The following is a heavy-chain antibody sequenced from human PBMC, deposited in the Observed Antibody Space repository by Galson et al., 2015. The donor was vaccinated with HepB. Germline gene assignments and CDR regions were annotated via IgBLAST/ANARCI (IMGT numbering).Heavy chain of an antibody. D-gene: IGHD1-26*01. J-gene: IGHJ4*02. V-gene: IGHV4-39*01. CDR2: VYYNGDT. CDR1: GDSVSSGSYY. CDR3: ASFVGASPGYY. Sequence: LSLTCTVSGDSVSSGSYYWGLIRQPPGKGLEWVGSVYYNGDTYYNPSLKSRVTMSVDTSKNQFSLKVRSVTAADTAVYYCASFVGASPGYYWGQGTLVTVSS.